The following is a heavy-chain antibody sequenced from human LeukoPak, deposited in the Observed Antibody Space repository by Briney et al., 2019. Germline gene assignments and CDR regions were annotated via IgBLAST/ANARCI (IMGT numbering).Heavy chain of an antibody. CDR1: GFTYNNYA. J-gene: IGHJ6*02. CDR2: SSGSGGSI. V-gene: IGHV3-23*01. Sequence: GGSLRLSCAASGFTYNNYAMNWVRQAPGKGLEWVSASSGSGGSIYYADSVQGRFTISRDNSKNTLYLQMNSLRAEDTAVYYCAKRDTALGYGMDVWGQGTTVTVSS. D-gene: IGHD5-18*01. CDR3: AKRDTALGYGMDV.